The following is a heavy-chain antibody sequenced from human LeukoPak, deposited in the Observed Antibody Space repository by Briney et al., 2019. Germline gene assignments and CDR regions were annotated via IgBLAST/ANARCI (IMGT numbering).Heavy chain of an antibody. Sequence: PGGSLRLSCAASGFIFSHHGMNWVRQAPGKGLEWVSGVGPSGARTYYADSVKGRFTVSRDNSKNMVFLQMNSLRAEDTAIYYCAKDDAYLQYDDWGQGTLVTVSS. V-gene: IGHV3-23*01. J-gene: IGHJ4*02. CDR1: GFIFSHHG. CDR2: VGPSGART. D-gene: IGHD5-24*01. CDR3: AKDDAYLQYDD.